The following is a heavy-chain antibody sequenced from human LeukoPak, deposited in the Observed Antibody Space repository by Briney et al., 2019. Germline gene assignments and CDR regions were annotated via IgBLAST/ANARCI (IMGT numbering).Heavy chain of an antibody. CDR3: AKDGDSGSWYSYNYFDH. V-gene: IGHV3-33*06. Sequence: PGGSLRLSCAASGFTFSSYGMHWVRQAPGKGLEWVAVIWYDGGNKYYPDSVKGRFTISRDNSKNTLYLQTSSLRAEDTAVYYCAKDGDSGSWYSYNYFDHWGQGTLVTVSS. CDR2: IWYDGGNK. J-gene: IGHJ4*02. D-gene: IGHD6-13*01. CDR1: GFTFSSYG.